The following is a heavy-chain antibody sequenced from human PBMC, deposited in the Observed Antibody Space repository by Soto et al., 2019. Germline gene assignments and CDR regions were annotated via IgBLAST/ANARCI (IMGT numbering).Heavy chain of an antibody. V-gene: IGHV4-61*08. Sequence: SETLSLTCTVSGGSISSGGYYWSWIRQHPGKGLEWIGYIYYSGSTNYNPSLKSRVTISVDTSKNQFSLKLSSVTAADTAVYYCARASSSWLRYYYMHVWGKGTTVTVSS. CDR1: GGSISSGGYY. CDR2: IYYSGST. CDR3: ARASSSWLRYYYMHV. D-gene: IGHD6-6*01. J-gene: IGHJ6*03.